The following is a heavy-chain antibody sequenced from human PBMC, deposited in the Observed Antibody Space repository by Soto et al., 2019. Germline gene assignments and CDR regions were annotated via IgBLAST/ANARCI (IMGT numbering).Heavy chain of an antibody. Sequence: QVQLVQSGAEVKKPGASVKVSCKASGYTFTGYYMHWVRQAPGQGLEWMGWINPNSGGTNYAQKFQGWVTMTRDTSISTAYMELRRLRSDDTAVYYCARGLHSSGWYRHGSYFDYWGQGTLVTVSS. CDR2: INPNSGGT. CDR3: ARGLHSSGWYRHGSYFDY. V-gene: IGHV1-2*04. D-gene: IGHD6-19*01. CDR1: GYTFTGYY. J-gene: IGHJ4*02.